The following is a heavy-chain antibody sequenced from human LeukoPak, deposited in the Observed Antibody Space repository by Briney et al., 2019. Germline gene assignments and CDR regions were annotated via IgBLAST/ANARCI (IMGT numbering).Heavy chain of an antibody. J-gene: IGHJ4*02. CDR2: IYYSAGT. V-gene: IGHV4-59*01. D-gene: IGHD6-19*01. Sequence: PSETLSLTCTVSGVSISSYYWSWIRQPPGKGLEWVGYIYYSAGTNYNPSLKSRVTLSVDPSKNQFPLKLSSVTAADTAVYYCARSALRTGYLKHLYSSGWYYFDYWGQGTLVTVSS. CDR3: ARSALRTGYLKHLYSSGWYYFDY. CDR1: GVSISSYY.